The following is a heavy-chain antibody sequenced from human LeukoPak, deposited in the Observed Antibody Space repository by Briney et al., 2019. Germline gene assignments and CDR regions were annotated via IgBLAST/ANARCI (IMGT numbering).Heavy chain of an antibody. CDR1: GFTFSSYG. CDR2: IWYDGSNK. J-gene: IGHJ4*02. D-gene: IGHD3-22*01. V-gene: IGHV3-33*01. Sequence: GGSLRLSCAASGFTFSSYGMHWVRQAPGKGLEWVAVIWYDGSNKYYADSVKGRFTISRDNSKNTLYLQMNSLRAEDTAVYYCARQEDFYDSSGYPIPLDYWGQGTLVTVSS. CDR3: ARQEDFYDSSGYPIPLDY.